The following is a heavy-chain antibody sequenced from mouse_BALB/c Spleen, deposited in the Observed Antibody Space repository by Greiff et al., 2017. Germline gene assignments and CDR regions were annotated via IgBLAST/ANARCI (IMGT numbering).Heavy chain of an antibody. CDR2: ISSGGST. J-gene: IGHJ2*01. CDR1: GFTFSSYA. D-gene: IGHD1-1*01. V-gene: IGHV5-6-5*01. CDR3: ARGRRAVAYYFDY. Sequence: DVQLVESGGGLVKPGGSLKLSCAASGFTFSSYAMSWVRQTPEKRLEWVASISSGGSTYYPDSVKGRFTISRDNARNILYLQMSSLRSEDTAMYYCARGRRAVAYYFDYWGQGTTLTVSS.